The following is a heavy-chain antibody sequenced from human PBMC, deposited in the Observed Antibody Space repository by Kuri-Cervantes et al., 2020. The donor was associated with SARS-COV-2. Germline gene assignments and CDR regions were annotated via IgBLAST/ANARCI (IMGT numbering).Heavy chain of an antibody. Sequence: ESLKISCTVSGGSISSYYWSWIRQPPGKGLEWIGYIYYSGSTNYNPSLKSRVTISVDTSKNQFSLKLSSVTAADTAVYYCARGISNHIYYYYYMDVWGKGTTVTDSS. D-gene: IGHD4-11*01. J-gene: IGHJ6*03. CDR3: ARGISNHIYYYYYMDV. V-gene: IGHV4-59*01. CDR2: IYYSGST. CDR1: GGSISSYY.